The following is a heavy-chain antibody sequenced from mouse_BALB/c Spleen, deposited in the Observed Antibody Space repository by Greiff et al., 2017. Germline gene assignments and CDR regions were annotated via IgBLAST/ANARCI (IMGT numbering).Heavy chain of an antibody. J-gene: IGHJ1*01. D-gene: IGHD1-1*01. CDR2: IWAGGST. Sequence: VHLVESGPGLVAPSQSLSITCTVSGFSLTSCGVHWVRQPPGKGLEWLGVIWAGGSTNYNSALMSRLSISKDNSKSQVFLKMNSLQTDDTAMYYCATTTVEWYFDVWGAGTTVTVSS. V-gene: IGHV2-9*02. CDR1: GFSLTSCG. CDR3: ATTTVEWYFDV.